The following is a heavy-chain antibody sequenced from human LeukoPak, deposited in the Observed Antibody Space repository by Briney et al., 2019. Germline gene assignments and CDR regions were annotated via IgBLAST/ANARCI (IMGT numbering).Heavy chain of an antibody. CDR3: SRGRSRGY. CDR2: INHIGTT. V-gene: IGHV4-34*01. J-gene: IGHJ4*02. Sequence: PSETLSLTCAVSGGSFSGYYWNWIRQPPGQGLEWIGEINHIGTTNYNPSPKSRRTITAATYNNNFPLQLTPSTAADAAAYYFSRGRSRGYWGEGTLVTVSS. CDR1: GGSFSGYY.